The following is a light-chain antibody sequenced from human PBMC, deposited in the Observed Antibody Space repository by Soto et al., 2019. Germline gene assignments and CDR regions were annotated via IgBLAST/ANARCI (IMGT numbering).Light chain of an antibody. J-gene: IGKJ2*01. V-gene: IGKV3-20*01. CDR2: GAS. Sequence: EIVLTQSPGTLSLSPGERATLSCRASQSVSSSYLAWYQQKPGQAPRLLIYGASSRATGIPDRFSGGGSGTDFTLTISRLEPEDFAVYYCQQYGSSPQTFGQGTKLDIK. CDR1: QSVSSSY. CDR3: QQYGSSPQT.